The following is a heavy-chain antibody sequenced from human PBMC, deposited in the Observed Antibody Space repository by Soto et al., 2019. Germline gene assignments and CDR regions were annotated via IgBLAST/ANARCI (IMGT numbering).Heavy chain of an antibody. D-gene: IGHD3-3*01. V-gene: IGHV3-15*01. CDR2: IKSKTDGGTT. CDR3: TTDNSVYDFWSGYRRDYYYYYMDV. Sequence: GGSLRLSCAASGFTFSNAWMSWVRQAPGKGLEWVGRIKSKTDGGTTDYAAPVKGRFTISRDDSKNTLYLQMNSLKTEDTAVYYCTTDNSVYDFWSGYRRDYYYYYMDVWGKGTTVTVSS. J-gene: IGHJ6*03. CDR1: GFTFSNAW.